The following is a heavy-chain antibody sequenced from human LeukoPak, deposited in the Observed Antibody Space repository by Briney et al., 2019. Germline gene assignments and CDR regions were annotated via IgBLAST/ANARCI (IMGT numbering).Heavy chain of an antibody. CDR1: GFTFSSYA. CDR2: ISGSGGST. D-gene: IGHD3-22*01. V-gene: IGHV3-23*01. J-gene: IGHJ6*03. Sequence: GGSLRLSCAASGFTFSSYAMSWVRQAPGKGLEWVSAISGSGGSTYYADSVKGRFTISRDNSKNTLYLQMNSLRAEDTAVYFCVKGARLGYYDSSGYLNYYYYYMDVWGKGTTVTVSS. CDR3: VKGARLGYYDSSGYLNYYYYYMDV.